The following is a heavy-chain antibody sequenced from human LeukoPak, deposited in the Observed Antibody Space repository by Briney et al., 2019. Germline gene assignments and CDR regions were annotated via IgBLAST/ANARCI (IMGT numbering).Heavy chain of an antibody. CDR3: AKEIDYGGNSFDY. Sequence: GGSLRLSCAASGFTFSSFAMHWVRQAPGKGLEWVAVLSYDGTNKYYADSVKGRFTISRDNSKNTLYLQMNSLRAEDTAIYYCAKEIDYGGNSFDYWGQGTLVTVSS. D-gene: IGHD4-23*01. CDR2: LSYDGTNK. V-gene: IGHV3-30*18. CDR1: GFTFSSFA. J-gene: IGHJ4*02.